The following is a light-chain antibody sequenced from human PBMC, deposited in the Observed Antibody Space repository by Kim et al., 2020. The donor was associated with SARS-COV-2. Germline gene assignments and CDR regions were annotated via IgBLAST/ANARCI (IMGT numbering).Light chain of an antibody. Sequence: ASEGDRVTISCRASQGISIYLAWFQQKPGEAPRLLIYAASTLQSGVPSRFSGSGSGTDFTLTISSLQPEDFATYFCQQLNSYPLTFGGGTKVDIK. CDR2: AAS. CDR1: QGISIY. CDR3: QQLNSYPLT. V-gene: IGKV1-9*01. J-gene: IGKJ4*01.